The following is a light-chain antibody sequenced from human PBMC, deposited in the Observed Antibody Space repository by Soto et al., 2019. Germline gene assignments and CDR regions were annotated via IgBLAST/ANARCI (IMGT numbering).Light chain of an antibody. CDR3: QQYNGWPIT. J-gene: IGKJ5*01. CDR1: QSVGNN. V-gene: IGKV3-15*01. Sequence: DIFMTQSPFTLSVSPVELVTLSCRASQSVGNNLAWHQQKPGQAPRLLIYGASTRATGFPARFSGSGSGTEFTLTISSLQSEDFAVYYCQQYNGWPITFGQGTRLEIK. CDR2: GAS.